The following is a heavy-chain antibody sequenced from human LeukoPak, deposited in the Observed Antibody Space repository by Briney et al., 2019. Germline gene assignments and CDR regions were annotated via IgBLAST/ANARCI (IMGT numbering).Heavy chain of an antibody. CDR3: ARGRRFRGVTIFGVVIFDY. CDR2: INHSGST. Sequence: TTSETLSLTCAVYGGSFSGYYWSWIRQPPGKGLEWIGEINHSGSTNYNPSLKSRVTISVDTSKNQFSLKLSSVTAADTAVYYCARGRRFRGVTIFGVVIFDYWGQGTLVTVSS. D-gene: IGHD3-3*01. CDR1: GGSFSGYY. J-gene: IGHJ4*02. V-gene: IGHV4-34*01.